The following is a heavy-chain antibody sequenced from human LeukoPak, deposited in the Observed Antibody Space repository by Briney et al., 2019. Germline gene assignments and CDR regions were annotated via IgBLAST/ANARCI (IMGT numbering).Heavy chain of an antibody. CDR3: ARSLVAAADYYYGMDV. V-gene: IGHV3-53*01. Sequence: GGSLRLSCAASGFTFSNYGMHWVRQAPGKGLEWVSVIYSGGSTYYADSVKGRFTISRDNSKNTLYLQMNSLRAEDTAVYYCARSLVAAADYYYGMDVWGQGTTVTVSS. J-gene: IGHJ6*02. D-gene: IGHD6-13*01. CDR2: IYSGGST. CDR1: GFTFSNYG.